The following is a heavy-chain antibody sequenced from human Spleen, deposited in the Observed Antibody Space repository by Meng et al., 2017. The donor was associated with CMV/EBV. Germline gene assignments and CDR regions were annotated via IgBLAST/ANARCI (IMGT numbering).Heavy chain of an antibody. D-gene: IGHD6-19*01. CDR1: GHTLTNNY. CDR2: IIPSGGTT. Sequence: SGHTLTNNYIHSVRQAPGQGLEWMGIIIPSGGTTTYGQKFQGRLTMTRDTSTSTIYMELSSLRSDDTAVYYCVRGSRSSSGWQGFDYWGRGTLVTVSS. J-gene: IGHJ4*02. CDR3: VRGSRSSSGWQGFDY. V-gene: IGHV1-46*01.